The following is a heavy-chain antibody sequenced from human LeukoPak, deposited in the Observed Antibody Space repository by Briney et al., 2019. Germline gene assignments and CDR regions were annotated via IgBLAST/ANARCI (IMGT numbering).Heavy chain of an antibody. CDR1: GFTFSSYA. J-gene: IGHJ6*02. CDR3: AKSHLTGTDYYYYGMDV. CDR2: ISGSGGST. D-gene: IGHD1-7*01. Sequence: SGGSLRLSCAASGFTFSSYAMSWVRQAPGKGLEWVSAISGSGGSTYYADSVKGRFTISRDNSKNTLYLQMNSLRAEDTAVYYCAKSHLTGTDYYYYGMDVRGQGTTVTVSS. V-gene: IGHV3-23*01.